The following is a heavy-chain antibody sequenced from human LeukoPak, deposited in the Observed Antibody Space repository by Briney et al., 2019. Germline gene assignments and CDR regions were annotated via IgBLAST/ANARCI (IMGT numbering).Heavy chain of an antibody. CDR2: ISGSGAST. J-gene: IGHJ4*02. CDR3: ARDLAYSRLDY. CDR1: GFTFSSYA. D-gene: IGHD5-18*01. V-gene: IGHV3-23*01. Sequence: GGSLRLSWAASGFTFSSYAMSWVRQAPGKGLEWVSSISGSGASTYYADSVKGRFTISRDNSKNTLYLQMDSLRVEDTAFYYCARDLAYSRLDYWGQGMLVTVSS.